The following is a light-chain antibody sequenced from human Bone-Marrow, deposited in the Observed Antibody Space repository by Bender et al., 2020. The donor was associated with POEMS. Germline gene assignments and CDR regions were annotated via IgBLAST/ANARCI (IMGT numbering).Light chain of an antibody. CDR2: EVN. CDR3: TSYTSTNTPYV. J-gene: IGLJ1*01. CDR1: SSDVGAYNF. V-gene: IGLV2-14*01. Sequence: QSALTQHASVSGSPGQSVAISCTGTSSDVGAYNFVSWYQHHPGKAPKLIISEVNKRPSGVPDRFSGSKSGNTASLIISGLQAEDEADYYCTSYTSTNTPYVFGTGTKVTVL.